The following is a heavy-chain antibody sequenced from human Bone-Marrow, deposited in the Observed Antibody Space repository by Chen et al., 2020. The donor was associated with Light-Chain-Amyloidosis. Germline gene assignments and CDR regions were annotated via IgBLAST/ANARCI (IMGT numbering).Heavy chain of an antibody. CDR1: GFAFSSYA. Sequence: EVQLVESGGGLLQRGGSLRLSCAASGFAFSSYAMSWGRQAPGKGLEWVSTISGSGGSRYYGDSVKGRLTISRDNSKNALFLQRNSLRAEDTAVYYCAKDISYDDILPGYPADAFDIWGQGTMVTVSS. V-gene: IGHV3-23*04. CDR2: ISGSGGSR. D-gene: IGHD3-9*01. J-gene: IGHJ3*02. CDR3: AKDISYDDILPGYPADAFDI.